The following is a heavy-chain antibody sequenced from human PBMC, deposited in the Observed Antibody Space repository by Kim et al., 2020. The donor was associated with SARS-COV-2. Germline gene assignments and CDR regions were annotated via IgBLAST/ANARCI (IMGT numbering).Heavy chain of an antibody. V-gene: IGHV1-58*02. CDR3: AAGVLLWFGELNYGMDV. Sequence: SVKVSCKASGFTFTSSAMQWVRQARGQRLEWIGWIVVGSGNTNYAQKFQERVTITRDMSTSTAYMELSSLRSEDTAVYYCAAGVLLWFGELNYGMDVWGQGTTVTVSS. CDR2: IVVGSGNT. D-gene: IGHD3-10*01. CDR1: GFTFTSSA. J-gene: IGHJ6*02.